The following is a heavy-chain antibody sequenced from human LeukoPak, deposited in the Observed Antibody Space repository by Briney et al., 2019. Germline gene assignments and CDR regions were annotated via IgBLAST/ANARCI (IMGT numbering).Heavy chain of an antibody. V-gene: IGHV3-53*04. J-gene: IGHJ4*02. CDR2: IYSGGST. CDR1: GFTVSSNY. CDR3: ARARAPAYCGGDCYSVDYFDY. Sequence: GGSLRLSCAASGFTVSSNYMSWVRQAPGKGLEWVSVIYSGGSTYYADSVKGRFTISRHNSKNTLYLQMNSLRAEDTAVYYCARARAPAYCGGDCYSVDYFDYWGQGTLVTVSS. D-gene: IGHD2-21*02.